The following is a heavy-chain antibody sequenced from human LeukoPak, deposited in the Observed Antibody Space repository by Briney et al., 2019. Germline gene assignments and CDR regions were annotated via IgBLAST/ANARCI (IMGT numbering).Heavy chain of an antibody. V-gene: IGHV4-4*07. CDR3: ARDREVGRDNAISWFDP. D-gene: IGHD1-26*01. CDR1: GGSISNYC. CDR2: ICATGSS. Sequence: SETLSHTCTVSGGSISNYCWSWIRQPAGNGLEWIGRICATGSSNCNPFLKNRVTISVDTSKKQFSLKLSSVTAADTAVYYCARDREVGRDNAISWFDPWGQGTLVTVSS. J-gene: IGHJ5*02.